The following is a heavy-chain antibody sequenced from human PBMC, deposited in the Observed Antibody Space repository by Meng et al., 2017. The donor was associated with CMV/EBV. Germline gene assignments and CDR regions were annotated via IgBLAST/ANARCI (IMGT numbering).Heavy chain of an antibody. CDR1: GFTFSSYA. CDR3: ARGDYFDY. CDR2: ISYDGSNK. Sequence: QVQLVESWGGVVQPGRSLRLSWASSGFTFSSYAMHWVRQAPGKGLEWVAVISYDGSNKYYADSVKGRFTISRDNSKNTLYLQMNSLRAEDTAVYYCARGDYFDYWGQGTLVTVSS. V-gene: IGHV3-30-3*01. J-gene: IGHJ4*02.